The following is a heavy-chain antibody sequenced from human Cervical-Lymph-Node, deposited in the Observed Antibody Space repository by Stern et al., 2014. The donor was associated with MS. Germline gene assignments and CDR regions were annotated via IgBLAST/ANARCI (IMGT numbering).Heavy chain of an antibody. CDR2: ISGYNDDT. CDR3: ARDPHIAVAGTGGGFDP. Sequence: VQLVQSGAEVKKPVASVKVSCKASGYTFTSYGISWVRQAPGQGLEWMGWISGYNDDTNYVEKFQGRVTMTRDTSTSTAYLELRSLRSDDTDVYYCARDPHIAVAGTGGGFDPWGQGTLVTVSS. CDR1: GYTFTSYG. D-gene: IGHD6-19*01. V-gene: IGHV1-18*01. J-gene: IGHJ5*02.